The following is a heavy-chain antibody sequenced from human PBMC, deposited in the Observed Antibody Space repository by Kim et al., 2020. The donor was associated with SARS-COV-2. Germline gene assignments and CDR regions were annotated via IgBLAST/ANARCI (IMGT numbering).Heavy chain of an antibody. D-gene: IGHD3-22*01. Sequence: GGSLRLSCAASGFTFSSYAMHWVRQAPGKGLEWVAVISYDGSNKYYADSVKGRFTISRDNSKNTLYLQMNSLRAEDTAVYYCARDTKQTEYYYDSSGYYAGYYFDYWGQGTLVTVSS. V-gene: IGHV3-30*04. CDR2: ISYDGSNK. J-gene: IGHJ4*02. CDR3: ARDTKQTEYYYDSSGYYAGYYFDY. CDR1: GFTFSSYA.